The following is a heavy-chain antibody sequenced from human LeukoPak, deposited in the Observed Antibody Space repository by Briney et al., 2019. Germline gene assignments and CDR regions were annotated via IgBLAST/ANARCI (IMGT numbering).Heavy chain of an antibody. V-gene: IGHV3-20*04. D-gene: IGHD2-15*01. J-gene: IGHJ4*02. CDR2: INWNGGST. CDR1: GFTFDDYG. Sequence: SGGSLRLSCAASGFTFDDYGVSWVRQAPGKRLEWVSGINWNGGSTGYADSVKGRFTISRDNAKNSLYLQMNSLRAEDTALYYCARHGYCSGGSCYSFGYWGQGTLVTVSS. CDR3: ARHGYCSGGSCYSFGY.